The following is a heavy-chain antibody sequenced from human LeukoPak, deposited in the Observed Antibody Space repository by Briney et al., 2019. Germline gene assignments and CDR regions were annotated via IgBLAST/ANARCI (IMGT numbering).Heavy chain of an antibody. Sequence: ASVKVSCKTSGYSFTDYYMHWVRQAPGQGLEWMGWINPNSGGTSSAQKFQGRVTMTRDTSITTVYMEMSWLASDDTAIYYCARADRLHGGPYLIGPWGQGTLVTVSS. CDR1: GYSFTDYY. D-gene: IGHD2-21*01. V-gene: IGHV1-2*02. CDR3: ARADRLHGGPYLIGP. CDR2: INPNSGGT. J-gene: IGHJ5*02.